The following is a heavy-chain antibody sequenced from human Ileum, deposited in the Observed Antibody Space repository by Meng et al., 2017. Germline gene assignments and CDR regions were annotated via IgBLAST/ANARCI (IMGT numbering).Heavy chain of an antibody. Sequence: QVQLQESGPGLGKPSQTLSLTCTVSGCSISSGGYYWSWIRQHPGKGLEWIGYIYDSGSTYYNPSLKSRTAISGDTSKNQFSLNLSSVTAADTAVYYCARGGTAYFDYWGQGTLVTVSS. J-gene: IGHJ4*02. CDR1: GCSISSGGYY. CDR2: IYDSGST. V-gene: IGHV4-31*03. CDR3: ARGGTAYFDY. D-gene: IGHD1-1*01.